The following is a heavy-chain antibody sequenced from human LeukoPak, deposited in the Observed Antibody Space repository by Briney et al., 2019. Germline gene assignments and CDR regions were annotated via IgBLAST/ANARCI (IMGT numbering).Heavy chain of an antibody. J-gene: IGHJ1*01. V-gene: IGHV3-7*01. Sequence: GGSLRLSCAASGFPFSSYSMTWVRQAPGKGLEWVANIKPDGTTKFYVDSVKGRFTISRANAKNSLYLQMNSLRAEDTAIYYCAKDPPSFHHWGQGTLVTVSS. CDR2: IKPDGTTK. CDR3: AKDPPSFHH. CDR1: GFPFSSYS.